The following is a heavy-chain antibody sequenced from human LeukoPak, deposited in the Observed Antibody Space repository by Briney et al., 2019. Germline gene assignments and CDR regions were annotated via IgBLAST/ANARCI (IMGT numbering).Heavy chain of an antibody. CDR2: ISGSGGNT. CDR1: GFTFSIYA. D-gene: IGHD6-19*01. Sequence: GGSLRLSCAASGFTFSIYAMSWVRQTPGKGLEWVSAISGSGGNTYYADSVKGRFTISRDNSKNTLYLQMNSLRGDDTAVYYCAKGPLTEVAGTTWDYWGQGTLVTVSS. V-gene: IGHV3-23*01. J-gene: IGHJ4*02. CDR3: AKGPLTEVAGTTWDY.